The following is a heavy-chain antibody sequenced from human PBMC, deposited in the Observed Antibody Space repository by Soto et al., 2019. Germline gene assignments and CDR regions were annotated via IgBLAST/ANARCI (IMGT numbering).Heavy chain of an antibody. Sequence: GGSLRLSCAASGFTVSSNYMSWVRQAPGKGLEWVSVIYSGGSTYYADSVKGRFTISRDNSKNTLYLQMNSLRAEDTAVYYCARELGFDTEYYFDYWGQGTLVTVSS. J-gene: IGHJ4*02. V-gene: IGHV3-66*01. CDR3: ARELGFDTEYYFDY. CDR2: IYSGGST. CDR1: GFTVSSNY. D-gene: IGHD3-10*01.